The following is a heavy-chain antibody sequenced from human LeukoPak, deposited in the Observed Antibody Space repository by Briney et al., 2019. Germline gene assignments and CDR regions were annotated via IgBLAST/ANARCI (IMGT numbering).Heavy chain of an antibody. CDR1: GFTFSSYE. J-gene: IGHJ4*02. CDR2: IKQDGSEK. V-gene: IGHV3-7*01. D-gene: IGHD2-15*01. CDR3: AREIGGYFDY. Sequence: GGSLRLSCAASGFTFSSYEMNWVRQVPGKGLEWVANIKQDGSEKYYVDSVKGRFTISRDNAKNSLYLQMNSLRAEDTAVYYCAREIGGYFDYWGQGTLVTVSS.